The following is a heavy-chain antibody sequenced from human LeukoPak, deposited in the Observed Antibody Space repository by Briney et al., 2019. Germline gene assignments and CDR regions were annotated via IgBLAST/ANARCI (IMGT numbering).Heavy chain of an antibody. J-gene: IGHJ4*02. CDR2: ISYDGSNK. V-gene: IGHV3-30*04. Sequence: GRSLRLPCAASGFTFSSYAMHWVRQAPGKGLEWVAVISYDGSNKYYADSVKGRFTISRDNSKNTLYLEMNSLRAEDTAVYYCAKDIGSYYDYWGQGILVTVSS. D-gene: IGHD3-10*01. CDR1: GFTFSSYA. CDR3: AKDIGSYYDY.